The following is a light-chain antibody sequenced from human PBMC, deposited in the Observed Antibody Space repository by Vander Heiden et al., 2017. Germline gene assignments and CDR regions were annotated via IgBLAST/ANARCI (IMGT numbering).Light chain of an antibody. CDR2: KAS. CDR1: QSITTW. Sequence: DIQMTQSPSTLSASVGDRVTLTCRASQSITTWLAWYQQKPGKAPKLLIYKASTLQGGVASRFSGSGSGTEFTLTISSLQPDDFATYCCQHYLNFPRTFGQGT. CDR3: QHYLNFPRT. V-gene: IGKV1-5*03. J-gene: IGKJ1*01.